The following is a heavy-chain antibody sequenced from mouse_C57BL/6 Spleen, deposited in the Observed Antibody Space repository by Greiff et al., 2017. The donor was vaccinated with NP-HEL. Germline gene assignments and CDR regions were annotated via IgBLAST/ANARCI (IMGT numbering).Heavy chain of an antibody. Sequence: VQLQQSGAELVRPGASVTLSCKASGYTFTDYEMHWVKQTPVHGLEWIGAIDPETGGTAYNQKFKGKAILTADKSSSTAYMELRSLTSEDSAVYYFTRGGYYVDYAMDYWGQVTSVTVSS. CDR3: TRGGYYVDYAMDY. D-gene: IGHD2-3*01. V-gene: IGHV1-15*01. CDR2: IDPETGGT. J-gene: IGHJ4*01. CDR1: GYTFTDYE.